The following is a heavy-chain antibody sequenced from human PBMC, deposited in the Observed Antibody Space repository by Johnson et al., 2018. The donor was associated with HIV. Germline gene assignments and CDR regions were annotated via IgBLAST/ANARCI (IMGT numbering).Heavy chain of an antibody. CDR2: IKQYGSEK. V-gene: IGHV3-7*01. CDR1: GFTSSSYD. D-gene: IGHD3-10*01. J-gene: IGHJ3*02. Sequence: EKLVESGGGLVKPGGSLRLSCAASGFTSSSYDMHWVRQATGKGLEWVANIKQYGSEKYYVDSVKGRFTISRDNSKNTLYLQMNSLRVEDTAVYYCAKGVDGAFDIWGQGTMVTVSS. CDR3: AKGVDGAFDI.